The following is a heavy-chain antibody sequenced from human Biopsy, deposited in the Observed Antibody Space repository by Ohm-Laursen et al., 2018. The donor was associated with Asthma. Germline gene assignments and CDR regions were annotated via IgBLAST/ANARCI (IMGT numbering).Heavy chain of an antibody. CDR1: GFTFSSYS. CDR2: ISSSSNYI. CDR3: ARDGTDMNEAMPKDY. V-gene: IGHV3-21*01. D-gene: IGHD2-2*01. J-gene: IGHJ4*02. Sequence: SLRLSCAASGFTFSSYSMHWVRQAPGKGLEWVSSISSSSNYIYYADSVKGRFTISRDNAKNSLYLQMNSLRAEDTAVYYCARDGTDMNEAMPKDYWGQGTLVTVSS.